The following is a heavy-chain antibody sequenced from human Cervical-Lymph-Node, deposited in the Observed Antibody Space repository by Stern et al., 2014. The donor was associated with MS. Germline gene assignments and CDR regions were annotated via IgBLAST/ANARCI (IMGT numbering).Heavy chain of an antibody. CDR3: AGGTVAGLFDY. Sequence: QVQLQESGPGLVKPSQTLSLTCTVSGGSINIGDYYWSWIRHLPGKGLEWIGYIYNIGSTSYNPSLKSRVSISVDTSKNQFSLNLNSVTAADTAVYYCAGGTVAGLFDYWGQGILVTVSS. J-gene: IGHJ4*02. D-gene: IGHD6-19*01. CDR1: GGSINIGDYY. V-gene: IGHV4-31*03. CDR2: IYNIGST.